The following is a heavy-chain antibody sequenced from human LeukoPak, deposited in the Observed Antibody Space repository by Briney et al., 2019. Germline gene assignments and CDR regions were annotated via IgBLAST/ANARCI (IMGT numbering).Heavy chain of an antibody. CDR3: ARSTIHETSHFDY. D-gene: IGHD3-3*01. CDR1: GYTFTGYY. J-gene: IGHJ4*02. V-gene: IGHV1-2*02. CDR2: INPNSGGT. Sequence: ASVKVSCKASGYTFTGYYMHWVRQAPGQGLEWMGWINPNSGGTNYAQKFQGRVTMTRDTSISTAYMELSSLRSEDTAVYYCARSTIHETSHFDYWGQGTLVTVSS.